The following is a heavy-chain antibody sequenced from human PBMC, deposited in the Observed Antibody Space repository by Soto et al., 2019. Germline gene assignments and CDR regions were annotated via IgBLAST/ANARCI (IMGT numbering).Heavy chain of an antibody. J-gene: IGHJ4*02. D-gene: IGHD3-22*01. V-gene: IGHV3-48*02. CDR2: ISSSSSTI. Sequence: GGSLRLSCAASGFTFSSYSMNWVRQAPGKGQEWVSYISSSSSTIYYADSVKGRFTISRDNAKNSLYLQMNSLRDEDTAVYYCARETYYYDSSGYYTYFDYWGQGTLVTVSS. CDR3: ARETYYYDSSGYYTYFDY. CDR1: GFTFSSYS.